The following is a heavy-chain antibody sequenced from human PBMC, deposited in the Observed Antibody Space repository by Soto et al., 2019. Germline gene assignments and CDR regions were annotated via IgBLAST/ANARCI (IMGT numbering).Heavy chain of an antibody. D-gene: IGHD6-19*01. V-gene: IGHV3-66*01. Sequence: EVQLVESGGGLVQPGGSLRLSCAASGFTVSSNYMSWVRQAPGTGLEWVSVIYSGGSTYYADSVKGRFTISRDNSKNTLSLQMTSLRAEDTAVYYCATQVAVAGGLDYWGQGTPVTVSS. CDR3: ATQVAVAGGLDY. J-gene: IGHJ4*02. CDR2: IYSGGST. CDR1: GFTVSSNY.